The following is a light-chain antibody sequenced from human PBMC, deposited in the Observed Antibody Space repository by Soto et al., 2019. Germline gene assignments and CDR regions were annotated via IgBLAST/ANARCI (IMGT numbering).Light chain of an antibody. CDR1: SSDVGNH. CDR3: CSYAGSNNVL. J-gene: IGLJ2*01. V-gene: IGLV2-8*01. Sequence: QSALTQPPSASGSPGQSVTIACTGTSSDVGNHVSWYQQHPGKAPKLMIYEVSKWPSGVPDRFSGSKSGNTASLTVSGLQAEDEADYYCCSYAGSNNVLFGGGTKVTVL. CDR2: EVS.